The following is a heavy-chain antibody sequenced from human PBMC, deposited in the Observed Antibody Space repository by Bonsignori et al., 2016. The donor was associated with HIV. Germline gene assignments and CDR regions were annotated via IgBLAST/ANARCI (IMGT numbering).Heavy chain of an antibody. CDR3: ARGPHIVVVPAAMPEDY. V-gene: IGHV3-21*01. D-gene: IGHD2-2*01. Sequence: VRQMPGKGLEWVSSISSSSSYIYYADSVKGRFTISRDNAKNSLYLQMNSLRAEDTAVYYCARGPHIVVVPAAMPEDYWGQGTLVTVSS. J-gene: IGHJ4*02. CDR2: ISSSSSYI.